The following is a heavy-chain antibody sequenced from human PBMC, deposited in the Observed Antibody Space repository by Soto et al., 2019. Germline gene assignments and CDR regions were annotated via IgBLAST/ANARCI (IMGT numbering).Heavy chain of an antibody. CDR1: GGSISSSSYY. CDR3: ARAFDLDAFDI. J-gene: IGHJ3*02. Sequence: SGTLSLTCTVSGGSISSSSYYWGWIRQPPGKGLEWIGSIYYSGSTYYNPSLKSRVTISVDTSKNQFSLKLSSVTAADTAVYYCARAFDLDAFDIWGQGTMVTVSS. CDR2: IYYSGST. D-gene: IGHD3-3*02. V-gene: IGHV4-39*01.